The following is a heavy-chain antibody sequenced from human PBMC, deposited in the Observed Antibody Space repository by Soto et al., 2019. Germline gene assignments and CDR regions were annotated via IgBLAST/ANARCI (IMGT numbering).Heavy chain of an antibody. CDR3: TRGPRTAARHGYYYYYMDV. Sequence: SETLSLTCAVYGGSFSGYYWSWIRQPPGKGLEWIGEINHSGSTNYNPSLKSRVTISVDTSKNQFSLKLSSVTAADTAVYYCTRGPRTAARHGYYYYYMDVWGKGTTVT. CDR2: INHSGST. CDR1: GGSFSGYY. D-gene: IGHD6-6*01. V-gene: IGHV4-34*01. J-gene: IGHJ6*03.